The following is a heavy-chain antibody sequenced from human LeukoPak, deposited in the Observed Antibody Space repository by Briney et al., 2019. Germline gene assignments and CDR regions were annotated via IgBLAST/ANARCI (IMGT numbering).Heavy chain of an antibody. CDR1: GGSFSGYY. V-gene: IGHV4-34*01. J-gene: IGHJ5*02. Sequence: PSETLSLTCAVYGGSFSGYYWNWIRQPPGKGLEWIGEINHSGSTNYNPSLKSRVTISEDTSKNQFSLKLSSVTAADTAVYYCARDYGGNSGWFDPWGQGTLVTVSS. D-gene: IGHD4-23*01. CDR2: INHSGST. CDR3: ARDYGGNSGWFDP.